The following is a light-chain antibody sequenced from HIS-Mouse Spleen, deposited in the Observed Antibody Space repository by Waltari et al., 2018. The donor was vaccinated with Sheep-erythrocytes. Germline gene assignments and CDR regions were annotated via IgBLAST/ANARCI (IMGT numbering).Light chain of an antibody. Sequence: QSALTQPRSVSGSPGQSVTISCTGTSSDVGGYNFVSWYQQHPGKAPKPMIYDLSKWPSGVPDRFSGSKSGNTASLTISGLQAEDEADYYCCSYAGSYNHVFATGTKVTVL. J-gene: IGLJ1*01. CDR2: DLS. V-gene: IGLV2-11*01. CDR1: SSDVGGYNF. CDR3: CSYAGSYNHV.